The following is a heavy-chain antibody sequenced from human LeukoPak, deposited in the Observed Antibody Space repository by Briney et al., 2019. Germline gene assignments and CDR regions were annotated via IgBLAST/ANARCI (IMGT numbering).Heavy chain of an antibody. CDR3: AREAVAGTIGLFDY. CDR1: GFTFSSYA. CDR2: INSDGSST. D-gene: IGHD6-19*01. J-gene: IGHJ4*02. V-gene: IGHV3-74*01. Sequence: PGGSLRLSCAASGFTFSSYAMSWVRQAPGKGLVWVSRINSDGSSTSYADSVKGRFTISRDNAKNTLYLQMNSLRAEDTAVYYCAREAVAGTIGLFDYWGQGTLVTVSS.